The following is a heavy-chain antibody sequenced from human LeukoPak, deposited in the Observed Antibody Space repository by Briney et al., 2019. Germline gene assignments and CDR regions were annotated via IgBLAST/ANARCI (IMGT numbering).Heavy chain of an antibody. CDR1: GVSMRSINDY. V-gene: IGHV4-39*01. CDR2: IYYSGST. J-gene: IGHJ4*02. Sequence: PSETLSLTCTVSGVSMRSINDYWRWIRRPRGKGLEWIGSIYYSGSTNYNPSLKSRVAISVVTSKKLYSLKLSSVTAADTAVYYCARHRVAAVGTFYFDYWGQGALVTVSS. CDR3: ARHRVAAVGTFYFDY. D-gene: IGHD6-13*01.